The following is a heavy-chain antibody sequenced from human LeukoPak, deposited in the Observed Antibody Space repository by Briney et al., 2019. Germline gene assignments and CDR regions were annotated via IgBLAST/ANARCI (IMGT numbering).Heavy chain of an antibody. V-gene: IGHV4-34*01. CDR1: GGSFSGYY. CDR2: NNHSGST. CDR3: ARGRKQWLVREYYFDY. Sequence: SETLSLTCAVYGGSFSGYYWSWIRQPPGKGLEWIGENNHSGSTNYNPSLKSRVTISVDTSKNQFSLKLSSVTAADTAVYYCARGRKQWLVREYYFDYWGQGTLVTVSS. J-gene: IGHJ4*02. D-gene: IGHD6-19*01.